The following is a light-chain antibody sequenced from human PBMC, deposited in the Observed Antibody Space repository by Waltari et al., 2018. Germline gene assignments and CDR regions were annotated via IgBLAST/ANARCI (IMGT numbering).Light chain of an antibody. Sequence: DIVMTQSPGSLAVSLGGRATINFKSSQSVVYSSNNKNYLAWYQQKPGQPPKLLIYWASTRESGVPDRFSGSGSGTDFTLTITSLQAEDVAVYYCQQYYDTPVTFGPGTKVDIK. J-gene: IGKJ3*01. CDR1: QSVVYSSNNKNY. V-gene: IGKV4-1*01. CDR3: QQYYDTPVT. CDR2: WAS.